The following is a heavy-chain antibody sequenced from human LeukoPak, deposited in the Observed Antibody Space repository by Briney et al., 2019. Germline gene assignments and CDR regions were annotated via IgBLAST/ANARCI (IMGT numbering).Heavy chain of an antibody. J-gene: IGHJ6*03. CDR3: AKGSGSYSRYYYYYMDI. CDR2: ISSSGTTI. CDR1: GFTFSSFE. D-gene: IGHD3-10*01. Sequence: GGSLRLSCAASGFTFSSFEMNWVRQAPGKGLEWVSHISSSGTTIYDADSVKGRFTISRDNAKNSLYLQMNSLRAEDTAVYYCAKGSGSYSRYYYYYMDIWGKGTTVTVSS. V-gene: IGHV3-48*03.